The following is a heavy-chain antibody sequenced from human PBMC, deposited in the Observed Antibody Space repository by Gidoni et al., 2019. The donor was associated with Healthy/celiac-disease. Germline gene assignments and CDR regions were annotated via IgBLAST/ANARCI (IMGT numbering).Heavy chain of an antibody. V-gene: IGHV3-23*01. CDR2: ISGSGGST. Sequence: SGFTFSSYAMSWVRQAPGKGLEWVSAISGSGGSTYYADSVKGRFTISRDNSKNTLYLQMNSLRAEDTAVYYCAKTKYYYDSSGYYFFDYWGQGTLVTVSS. D-gene: IGHD3-22*01. J-gene: IGHJ4*02. CDR3: AKTKYYYDSSGYYFFDY. CDR1: GFTFSSYA.